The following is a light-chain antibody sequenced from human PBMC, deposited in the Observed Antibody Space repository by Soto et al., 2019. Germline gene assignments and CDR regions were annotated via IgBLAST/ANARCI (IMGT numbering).Light chain of an antibody. CDR2: DAS. J-gene: IGKJ1*01. Sequence: AIQLTQSPSSLSGSVGDRVTITCRASHGISSALAWYQQKPGKAPKHLMYDASNLETGVPSRFSGSGSGTEFTLTISSLQPDDFATYYCQHYNSYSEAFGQGTKVDIK. V-gene: IGKV1-13*02. CDR3: QHYNSYSEA. CDR1: HGISSA.